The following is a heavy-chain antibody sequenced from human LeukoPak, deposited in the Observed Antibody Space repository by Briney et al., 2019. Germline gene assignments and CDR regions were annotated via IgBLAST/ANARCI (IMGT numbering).Heavy chain of an antibody. Sequence: PGVSLRLSCAASGFTFSIYSMNWVRQAPGEGLEWLSYISADSNTIYYADSVKGRFTISRDNAKTSLYLQMNALRDEDTAVYYCARDRAAPTWFFDLWGRGTLVLVSS. CDR3: ARDRAAPTWFFDL. CDR2: ISADSNTI. CDR1: GFTFSIYS. D-gene: IGHD2-15*01. V-gene: IGHV3-48*02. J-gene: IGHJ2*01.